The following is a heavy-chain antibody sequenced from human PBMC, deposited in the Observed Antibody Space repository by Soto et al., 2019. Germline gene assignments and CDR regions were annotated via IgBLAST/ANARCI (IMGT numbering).Heavy chain of an antibody. CDR3: ARDGVKYDFWSGYSWGYYYYGMDV. CDR2: INSDGSST. Sequence: GSLRLSCAASGFTFSSYWMHWVRQAPGKGLVWVSRINSDGSSTSYADSVKGRFTISRDNAKNTLYLQMNSLRAEDTAVYYCARDGVKYDFWSGYSWGYYYYGMDVWGQGTTVTVSS. J-gene: IGHJ6*02. D-gene: IGHD3-3*01. CDR1: GFTFSSYW. V-gene: IGHV3-74*01.